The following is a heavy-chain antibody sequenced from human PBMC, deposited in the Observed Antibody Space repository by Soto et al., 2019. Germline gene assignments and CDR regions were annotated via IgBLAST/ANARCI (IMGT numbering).Heavy chain of an antibody. D-gene: IGHD2-15*01. J-gene: IGHJ6*03. CDR2: INHSGST. V-gene: IGHV4-34*01. Sequence: SETLSLTCAGYGGSFSGYYWSWIRQPPGKGLEWIGEINHSGSTNYNPSLKSRVTISVDTSKNQFSLKLSSVTAADTAVYYCARGGYCSGGSCYYYYYYMDVWGQGTTVTVSS. CDR1: GGSFSGYY. CDR3: ARGGYCSGGSCYYYYYYMDV.